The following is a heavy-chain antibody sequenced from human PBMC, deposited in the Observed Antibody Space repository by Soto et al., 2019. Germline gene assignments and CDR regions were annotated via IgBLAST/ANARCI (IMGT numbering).Heavy chain of an antibody. CDR2: IYPDSGGT. CDR3: RVTGVSEVDY. V-gene: IGHV1-2*02. CDR1: GYTFSGFY. Sequence: QVQLVQSGAEVKKPGASVKVSCRSSGYTFSGFYIHWVRQAPGQGLESMGWIYPDSGGTDYAQKFQGRVTMTRDTSISTAYMELSRLRSDDTAVYYCRVTGVSEVDYWGQGTLVSVSS. D-gene: IGHD2-8*01. J-gene: IGHJ4*02.